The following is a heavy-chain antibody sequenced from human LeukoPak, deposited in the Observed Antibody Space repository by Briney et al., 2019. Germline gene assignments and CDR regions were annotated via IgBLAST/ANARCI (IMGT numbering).Heavy chain of an antibody. Sequence: GESLKISCKGSGYSFSSYWIGWVRQMPGKGLECMGIIYPGDSDTRYSPSFQGQVTISADRSISTAYLQWSSLKASDTAMYYCARHETGPYFDYWGQGTLVTVSS. CDR1: GYSFSSYW. D-gene: IGHD1-1*01. CDR3: ARHETGPYFDY. J-gene: IGHJ4*02. CDR2: IYPGDSDT. V-gene: IGHV5-51*01.